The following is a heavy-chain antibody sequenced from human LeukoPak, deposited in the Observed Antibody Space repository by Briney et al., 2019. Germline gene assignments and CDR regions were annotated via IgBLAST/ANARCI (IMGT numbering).Heavy chain of an antibody. J-gene: IGHJ5*02. CDR1: GYSFTSYW. V-gene: IGHV5-51*01. D-gene: IGHD3-3*01. CDR2: IYPDDSDT. CDR3: ANLRGYDFWSGDENWFDP. Sequence: GESLKISCKGSGYSFTSYWIGWVRQMPGKGLEWMGIIYPDDSDTRYSPSFQGQVTISADKSISTAYLQWSSLKASDTAMYYCANLRGYDFWSGDENWFDPWGQGTLVTVSS.